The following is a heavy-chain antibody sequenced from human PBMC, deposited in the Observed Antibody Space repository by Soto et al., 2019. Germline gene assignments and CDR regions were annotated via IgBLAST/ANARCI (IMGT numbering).Heavy chain of an antibody. CDR1: GYTFTRYY. D-gene: IGHD6-19*01. V-gene: IGHV1-46*01. CDR3: ARDRQWLVQGAFDI. CDR2: INPSGGST. J-gene: IGHJ3*02. Sequence: ASVKVSCKASGYTFTRYYMHWVRQTPGQGLEWMGIINPSGGSTSYAQKFQGRVTMTRDTSTSTVYMELSSLRSEDTAVYYCARDRQWLVQGAFDIWGQGTMVTVPS.